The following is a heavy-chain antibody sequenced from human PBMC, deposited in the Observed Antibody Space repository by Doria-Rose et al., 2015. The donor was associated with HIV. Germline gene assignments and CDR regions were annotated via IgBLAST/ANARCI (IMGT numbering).Heavy chain of an antibody. V-gene: IGHV4-59*01. CDR1: GGSISHYY. CDR2: ISYTGST. Sequence: QVQPQESGPGLVKPSETLSLTCSVSGGSISHYYWSWIRQPPGQGLEYIGDISYTGSTNYSPSLKSRVSISIDTSKNKFSLRLSSVTAADTAVYYCARVLSGTYDYWGQGTLVTVSS. CDR3: ARVLSGTYDY. J-gene: IGHJ4*02. D-gene: IGHD1-26*01.